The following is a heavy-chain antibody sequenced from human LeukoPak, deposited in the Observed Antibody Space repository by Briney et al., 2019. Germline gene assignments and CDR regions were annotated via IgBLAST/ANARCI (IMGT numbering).Heavy chain of an antibody. CDR3: AKELLSGSYASDY. D-gene: IGHD6-19*01. V-gene: IGHV3-23*01. Sequence: GGSLRLSCAASGFTFSSYAMSWVRQAPRKGREWVSAISGSGDSTYYAASVKGRFTISRDNSKNTLYLQMTSLRAEDTAVYYCAKELLSGSYASDYWGQGTLVTVSS. CDR2: ISGSGDST. CDR1: GFTFSSYA. J-gene: IGHJ4*02.